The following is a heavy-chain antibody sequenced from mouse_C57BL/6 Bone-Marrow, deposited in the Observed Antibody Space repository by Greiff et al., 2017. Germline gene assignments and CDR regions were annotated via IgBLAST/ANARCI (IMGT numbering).Heavy chain of an antibody. Sequence: QVQLQQSGAELVKPGASVKLSCKASGYTFTSYWMQWVKQRPGQGLEWIGEIDPSDSYTNYNQKFKGKATLTVDTSSSTAYMQLSSLTSEDSAVYYCARGGYYGSRWYFDVWGTGTTVTVSS. CDR3: ARGGYYGSRWYFDV. CDR2: IDPSDSYT. V-gene: IGHV1-50*01. CDR1: GYTFTSYW. D-gene: IGHD1-1*01. J-gene: IGHJ1*03.